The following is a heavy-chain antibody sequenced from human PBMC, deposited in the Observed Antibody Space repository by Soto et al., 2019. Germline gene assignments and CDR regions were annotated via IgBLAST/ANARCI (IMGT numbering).Heavy chain of an antibody. CDR2: IWYGGSDK. V-gene: IGHV3-33*01. CDR1: GFTFSNYG. CDR3: ARDNYGGNSRFDY. D-gene: IGHD4-17*01. J-gene: IGHJ4*02. Sequence: QVQLVESGGGVVQPGRSLRLSCAASGFTFSNYGMHWVRQAPGKGLEWMAVIWYGGSDKYYANSVKGRFTISRDNSKNTLYLQMNSLRAEDTAVYYCARDNYGGNSRFDYWGQGTLVTVSS.